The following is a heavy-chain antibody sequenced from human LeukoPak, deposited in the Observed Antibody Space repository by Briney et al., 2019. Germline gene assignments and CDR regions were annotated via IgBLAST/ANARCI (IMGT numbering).Heavy chain of an antibody. CDR3: AIMHRYYDGSGYWVQ. D-gene: IGHD3-22*01. J-gene: IGHJ4*02. CDR2: ISTSGCTT. Sequence: GGSLRLSCAASGFTFSSYAMSWVRQAPGKGLEWVSGISTSGCTTSYADSVKGRFTSSRDNPRNTLYMQMNSLRAEDTAVYYCAIMHRYYDGSGYWVQWGQGTLVTVSS. CDR1: GFTFSSYA. V-gene: IGHV3-23*01.